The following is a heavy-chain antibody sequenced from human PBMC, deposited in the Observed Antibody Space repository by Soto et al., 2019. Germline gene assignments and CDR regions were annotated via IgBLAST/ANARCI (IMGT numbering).Heavy chain of an antibody. Sequence: QVQLVESGGGVVQPGRSLRLSCAASGFTFSSYAMHWVRQAPGKGLEWVAVISYDGSNKYYADSVKGRFTISRDNSKNTLYLQMNSLRAEDTAVYYCARDLVDYYDSSNGMDVWGQGTTVTVSS. D-gene: IGHD3-22*01. CDR1: GFTFSSYA. J-gene: IGHJ6*02. CDR3: ARDLVDYYDSSNGMDV. CDR2: ISYDGSNK. V-gene: IGHV3-30-3*01.